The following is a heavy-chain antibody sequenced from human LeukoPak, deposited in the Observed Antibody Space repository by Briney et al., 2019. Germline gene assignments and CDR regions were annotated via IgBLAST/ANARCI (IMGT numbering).Heavy chain of an antibody. CDR1: GGSISSGDYY. V-gene: IGHV4-30-4*01. Sequence: PSQTLSLTCTVSGGSISSGDYYWSWIRQPPGKGLEWIGNIYYSGSTYYNPSLKSRVTISVDTSKNQFSLKLSSVTAADTAVYYCARVGGYGSGSWGEYFDYWGQGTLFTVSS. CDR2: IYYSGST. CDR3: ARVGGYGSGSWGEYFDY. D-gene: IGHD3-10*01. J-gene: IGHJ4*02.